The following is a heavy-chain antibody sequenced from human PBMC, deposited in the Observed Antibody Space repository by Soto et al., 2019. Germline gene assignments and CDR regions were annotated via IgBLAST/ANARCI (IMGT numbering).Heavy chain of an antibody. D-gene: IGHD2-8*01. CDR2: IGARGDIT. Sequence: PGGSLRLSCAASGFTFSSFAMSWVRQAPGKGLEGVSVIGARGDITYYVDSVRGRFTISRDSSQNTLYLQMNSLRDEDTAVYYCVKDLYCTFTPRSRSYDSWGQGILVTVSS. CDR1: GFTFSSFA. J-gene: IGHJ4*02. V-gene: IGHV3-23*01. CDR3: VKDLYCTFTPRSRSYDS.